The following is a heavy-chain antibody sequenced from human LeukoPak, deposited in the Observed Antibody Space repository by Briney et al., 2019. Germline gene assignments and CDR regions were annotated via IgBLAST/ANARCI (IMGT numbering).Heavy chain of an antibody. J-gene: IGHJ4*02. D-gene: IGHD3-10*01. CDR1: GGSISSYS. Sequence: SETLSLTCTVSGGSISSYSWTWIRQPPGKGLEWIGYIYNSGSTYFNPSLQSRVTISVDASKNQFSLKLSSVTAADTAVYYCARLYGSGTILKYYFDYWGQGTLVTVSS. CDR3: ARLYGSGTILKYYFDY. V-gene: IGHV4-4*09. CDR2: IYNSGST.